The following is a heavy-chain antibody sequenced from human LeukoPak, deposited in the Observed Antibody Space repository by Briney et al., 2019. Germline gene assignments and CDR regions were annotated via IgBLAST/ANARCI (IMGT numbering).Heavy chain of an antibody. J-gene: IGHJ3*02. Sequence: GGSLRLSCAASGFTFSSYSMNWVRQAPGKGLEWVSSITISSSYMYYADSVKGRFTMSRDDANNSLYLQMHSLRVEDTAVYCCARGLAVAGTGDGFDIWGQGTMVTVSS. CDR2: ITISSSYM. D-gene: IGHD6-19*01. CDR1: GFTFSSYS. V-gene: IGHV3-21*01. CDR3: ARGLAVAGTGDGFDI.